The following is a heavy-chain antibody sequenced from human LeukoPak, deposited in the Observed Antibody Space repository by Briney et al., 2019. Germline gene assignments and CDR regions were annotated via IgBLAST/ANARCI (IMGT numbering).Heavy chain of an antibody. J-gene: IGHJ6*02. CDR1: GGSISSSSYY. Sequence: ETLSLTCTVSGGSISSSSYYWGWIRQPPGKGLEWVSAISGSGGSTYYADSVKGRFTISRDNSKNTLYLQMNSLRAEDTAVYYCARDRVWGQGTTVTVSS. V-gene: IGHV3-23*01. CDR2: ISGSGGST. CDR3: ARDRV.